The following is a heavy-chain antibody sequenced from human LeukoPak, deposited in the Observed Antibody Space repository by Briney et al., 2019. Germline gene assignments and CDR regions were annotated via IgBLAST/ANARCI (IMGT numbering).Heavy chain of an antibody. V-gene: IGHV3-23*01. J-gene: IGHJ4*02. CDR1: GFTFSSYA. CDR2: ISGSGGST. Sequence: GGSLRLSCAASGFTFSSYAMSWVRQAPGKGLEWVSAISGSGGSTYYADSVKGRFTISRDNSKNTLYLQMNSLRAEDTAVYYCAKDSRRDYYDSSGYFPYYFDYWGQGTLVTVSS. D-gene: IGHD3-22*01. CDR3: AKDSRRDYYDSSGYFPYYFDY.